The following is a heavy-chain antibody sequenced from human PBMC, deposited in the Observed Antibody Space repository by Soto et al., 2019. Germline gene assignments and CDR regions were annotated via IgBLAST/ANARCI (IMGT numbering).Heavy chain of an antibody. CDR2: IKQDGSEK. Sequence: EVXLVXSXGGLVQPGGSLRXSCAASGFTFSSYWMSWVRQAPGKGLXXXANIKQDGSEKYYVDSVKGRFTISXXXXXXXXXXXXXXXXXXXTAVYYCARDFWVEYSSLPRMDVWGKGTTVTVSS. V-gene: IGHV3-7*01. D-gene: IGHD6-6*01. J-gene: IGHJ6*04. CDR1: GFTFSSYW. CDR3: ARDFWVEYSSLPRMDV.